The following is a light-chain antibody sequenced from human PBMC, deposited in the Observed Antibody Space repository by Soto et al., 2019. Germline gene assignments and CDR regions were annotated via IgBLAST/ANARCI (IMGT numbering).Light chain of an antibody. CDR2: GAS. CDR1: QNVSNNY. V-gene: IGKV3-20*01. J-gene: IGKJ3*01. CDR3: QQYGGSFT. Sequence: EIVLTQSPGTLSLSPGERATLSCRASQNVSNNYLTWYQQKPGQAPRLLIYGASSRATGIPDRFSGSGSGTDFTLTIGRLEPEDFAVYYCQQYGGSFTFGPGTKVDIK.